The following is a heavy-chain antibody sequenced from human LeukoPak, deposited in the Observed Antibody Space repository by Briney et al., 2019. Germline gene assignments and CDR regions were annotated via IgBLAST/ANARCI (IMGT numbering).Heavy chain of an antibody. CDR1: GYTFTSYG. CDR3: ARTDYGDYSNDY. D-gene: IGHD4-17*01. V-gene: IGHV1-18*01. J-gene: IGHJ4*02. Sequence: ASVKVSCRASGYTFTSYGISWVRQAPGQGLEWMGWISAYNGNTNYAQKLQGRVTMTTDTSTSTAYMELRSLRSDDTAVYYCARTDYGDYSNDYWGQGTLVTVSS. CDR2: ISAYNGNT.